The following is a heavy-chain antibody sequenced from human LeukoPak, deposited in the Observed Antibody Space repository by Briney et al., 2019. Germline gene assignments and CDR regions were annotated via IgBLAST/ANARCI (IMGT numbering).Heavy chain of an antibody. CDR2: ISSSGSTI. V-gene: IGHV3-48*03. D-gene: IGHD1-1*01. J-gene: IGHJ4*02. CDR3: AKERREQSRDNYFDY. Sequence: PGGSLRLSCAASGFTFSSYEMNWVRQAPGKGLEWVSYISSSGSTIYYADSVKGRFTISRGNSKNTLYLQMNSLRAEDTAVYYCAKERREQSRDNYFDYWGQGTLVTVSS. CDR1: GFTFSSYE.